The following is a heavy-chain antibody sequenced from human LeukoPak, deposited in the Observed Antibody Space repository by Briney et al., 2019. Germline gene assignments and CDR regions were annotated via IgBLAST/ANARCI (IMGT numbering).Heavy chain of an antibody. D-gene: IGHD1-26*01. CDR1: GFTFSSYW. Sequence: GGSLRLSCAASGFTFSSYWMSWVSQAPGKGLEWVANINQDGSEKYYVDSVKGRFTISRDNAKNLLYLQMNSLRAEDTAVYYCARGYRIVDLFCALLWGQGAMVTVSS. CDR3: ARGYRIVDLFCALL. V-gene: IGHV3-7*01. CDR2: INQDGSEK. J-gene: IGHJ3*01.